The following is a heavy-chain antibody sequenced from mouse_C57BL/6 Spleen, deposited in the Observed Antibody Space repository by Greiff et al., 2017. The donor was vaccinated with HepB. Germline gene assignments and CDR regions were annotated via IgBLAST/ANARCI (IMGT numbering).Heavy chain of an antibody. D-gene: IGHD2-4*01. Sequence: VQLQQSGAELVRPGASVKLSCTASGFNIKDYYMHWVKQRPEQGLEWIGRIDPEDGDTEYAPKFQGKATMTADTSSNTAYLQLSSLTSEDTAVYYCTTTGYDYAGFAYWGQGTLVTVSA. V-gene: IGHV14-1*01. CDR1: GFNIKDYY. CDR2: IDPEDGDT. CDR3: TTTGYDYAGFAY. J-gene: IGHJ3*01.